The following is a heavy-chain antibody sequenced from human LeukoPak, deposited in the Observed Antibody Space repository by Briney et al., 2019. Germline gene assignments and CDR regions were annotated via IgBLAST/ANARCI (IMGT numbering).Heavy chain of an antibody. V-gene: IGHV4-61*01. CDR1: GGSVSSGSYY. J-gene: IGHJ6*02. D-gene: IGHD5-24*01. CDR2: IYYSGST. CDR3: ARGKWLQLRDYYYYGLDV. Sequence: NPSETLSLTCTVSGGSVSSGSYYWSWIRQPPGKGLEWIGYIYYSGSTNYNPSLKSRVTISVDTSKNQFSLKLSSVTAADTAVYYCARGKWLQLRDYYYYGLDVWGQGTTVTVSS.